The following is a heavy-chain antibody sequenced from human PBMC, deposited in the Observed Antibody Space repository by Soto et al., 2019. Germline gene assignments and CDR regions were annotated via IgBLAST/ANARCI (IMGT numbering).Heavy chain of an antibody. CDR3: AREGDYCSGGSCYRGFDP. CDR1: GGSISSGGYY. J-gene: IGHJ5*02. D-gene: IGHD2-15*01. V-gene: IGHV4-31*03. CDR2: IYYSGST. Sequence: QVQLQESGPGLGKPSQTLSLTCTVSGGSISSGGYYWSWIRQHPGKGLEWIGYIYYSGSTYYTPSLKTRVTISLDTSKNPFSLKLSSGTAADTAVYYCAREGDYCSGGSCYRGFDPWGQGTLVTVSS.